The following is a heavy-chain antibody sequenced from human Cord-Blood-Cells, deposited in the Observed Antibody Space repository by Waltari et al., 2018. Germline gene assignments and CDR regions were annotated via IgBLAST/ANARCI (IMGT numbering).Heavy chain of an antibody. CDR2: IYYSGSN. D-gene: IGHD3-9*01. CDR1: GGSISSYY. CDR3: ASVTYYDILTGYYYFDY. V-gene: IGHV4-59*01. Sequence: QVQLQESGPGLVKPSETLSLTYTVSGGSISSYYWSWIRQPPGKGLEWIGYIYYSGSNNYNPTLKSRVTISVDTSKNQFSLKLSSVTAADTAVYYCASVTYYDILTGYYYFDYWGQGTLVTVSS. J-gene: IGHJ4*02.